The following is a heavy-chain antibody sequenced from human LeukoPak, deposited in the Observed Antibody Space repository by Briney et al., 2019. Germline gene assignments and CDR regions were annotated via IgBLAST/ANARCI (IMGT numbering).Heavy chain of an antibody. D-gene: IGHD2-15*01. CDR2: TNWNGGST. J-gene: IGHJ3*02. CDR3: ARDPRYCSGGSCYSYGAFDI. V-gene: IGHV3-20*04. CDR1: GFTFDDYG. Sequence: GGSLRLSCAASGFTFDDYGMSWVRQAPGKGLEWVSGTNWNGGSTGYADSVKGRFTISRDNAKNSLYLQMNSLRAEDTALYYCARDPRYCSGGSCYSYGAFDIWGQGTMVTVSS.